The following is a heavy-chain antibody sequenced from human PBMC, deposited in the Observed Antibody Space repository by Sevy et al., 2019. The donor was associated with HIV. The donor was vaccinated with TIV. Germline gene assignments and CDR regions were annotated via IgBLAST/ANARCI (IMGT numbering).Heavy chain of an antibody. CDR3: AXEGCXQPXXY. V-gene: IGHV3-23*01. CDR2: FSFGCGRI. D-gene: IGHD2-8*01. J-gene: IGHJ4*02. Sequence: GGSLRLSCAXXXXTXAKXSMSWVRQAPGKGLEWVSTFSFGCGRINYADSVKGRFTISRDDSKNTLFLQMNSLRAEDTATYXCAXEGCXQPXXYXGQGTLVTVSS. CDR1: XXTXAKXS.